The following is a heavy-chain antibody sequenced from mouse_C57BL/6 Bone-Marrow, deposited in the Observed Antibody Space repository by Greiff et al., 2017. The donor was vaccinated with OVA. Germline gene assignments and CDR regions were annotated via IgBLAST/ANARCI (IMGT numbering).Heavy chain of an antibody. V-gene: IGHV14-4*01. CDR3: TAYYKGWFAY. CDR1: GFNIKDDY. CDR2: IDPENGDT. Sequence: EVKLQQSGAELVRPGASVKLSCTASGFNIKDDYMHWVKQRPEQGLEWIGWIDPENGDTEYASKFQGKATITADTSSNTAYLQLSSLTSEDTAVYYCTAYYKGWFAYWGQGTLVTVSA. D-gene: IGHD2-12*01. J-gene: IGHJ3*01.